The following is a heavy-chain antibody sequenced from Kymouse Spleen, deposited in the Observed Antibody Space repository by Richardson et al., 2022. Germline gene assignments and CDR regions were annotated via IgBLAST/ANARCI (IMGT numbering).Heavy chain of an antibody. CDR1: GFTFDDYA. J-gene: IGHJ6*02. D-gene: IGHD6-13*01. CDR3: AKDNGYSSSWYYYYYGMDV. V-gene: IGHV3-9*01. Sequence: EVQLVESGGGLVQPGRSLRLSCAASGFTFDDYAMHWVRQAPGKGLEWVSGISWNSGSIGYADSVKGRFTISRDNAKNSLYLQMNSLRAEDTALYYCAKDNGYSSSWYYYYYGMDVWGQGTTVTVSS. CDR2: ISWNSGSI.